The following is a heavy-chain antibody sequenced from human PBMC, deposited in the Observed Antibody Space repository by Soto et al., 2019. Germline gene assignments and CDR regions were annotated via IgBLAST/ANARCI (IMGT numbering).Heavy chain of an antibody. CDR2: IYYSGST. V-gene: IGHV4-61*08. CDR1: GGSISSGGYS. J-gene: IGHJ6*02. D-gene: IGHD6-13*01. Sequence: PSETLSLTCAVSGGSISSGGYSWSWIRQPPGNGLEWIGYIYYSGSTNYNPSLKSRVTISVDTSKNQFSPKLSSVTAADTAVYYCARLEYSSSWTYYYYYGMDVWGQGTTVTVS. CDR3: ARLEYSSSWTYYYYYGMDV.